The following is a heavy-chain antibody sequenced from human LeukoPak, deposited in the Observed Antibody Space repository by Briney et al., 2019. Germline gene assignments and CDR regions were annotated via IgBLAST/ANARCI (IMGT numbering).Heavy chain of an antibody. D-gene: IGHD3-16*01. CDR1: GGSFSGYY. V-gene: IGHV4-34*01. CDR2: INHRGST. Sequence: PSETLSLTCAVYGGSFSGYYWSWIRQPPGKGLEWIGEINHRGSTNYNPSLTSRVTMSVDRSKNQVSLELTSVTAADTAVYFCARGGGGSGYYMDVWGIGTTVTVSS. J-gene: IGHJ6*03. CDR3: ARGGGGSGYYMDV.